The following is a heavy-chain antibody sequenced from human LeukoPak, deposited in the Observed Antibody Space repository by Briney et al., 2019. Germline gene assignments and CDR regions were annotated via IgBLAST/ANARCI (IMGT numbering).Heavy chain of an antibody. CDR2: INHSGGT. V-gene: IGHV4-34*01. D-gene: IGHD6-19*01. J-gene: IGHJ4*02. CDR3: AMSDSSGWYFIDY. Sequence: SETLSLTCAVYGGSFSGYYWSWIRQPPGKGLEWIGEINHSGGTNYNPSLKSRVTISVDTSKNQFSLKLSSVTAADTAVYYCAMSDSSGWYFIDYWGQGTLVTVSS. CDR1: GGSFSGYY.